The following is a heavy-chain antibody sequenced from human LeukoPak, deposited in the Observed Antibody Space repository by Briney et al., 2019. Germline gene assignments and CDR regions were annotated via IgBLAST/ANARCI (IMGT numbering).Heavy chain of an antibody. Sequence: SETLSLTCAVYGGSFSGYYWSWIRQPPGKGLEWIGEINHSGSTNHNPSLKSRVTISVDTSKNQFSLKLSSVTAADTAVYYCARVTYDSSGYYSAAAADYWGQGTLVTVSS. J-gene: IGHJ4*02. V-gene: IGHV4-34*01. CDR2: INHSGST. CDR1: GGSFSGYY. CDR3: ARVTYDSSGYYSAAAADY. D-gene: IGHD3-22*01.